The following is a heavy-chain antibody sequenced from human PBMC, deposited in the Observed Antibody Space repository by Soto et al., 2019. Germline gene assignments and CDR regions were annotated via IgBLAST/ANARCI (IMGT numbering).Heavy chain of an antibody. CDR2: IGTAGDT. V-gene: IGHV3-13*01. CDR3: ARKLGWGSGTSLGGMDV. D-gene: IGHD3-10*01. Sequence: QPGGSLRLSCAASGFTFSSYDMHWVRQATGKGLEWVSAIGTAGDTYYPGSVKGRFTISRENAKNSLYLQMNSLRAGDTAVYYCARKLGWGSGTSLGGMDVWGQGTTVTVSS. CDR1: GFTFSSYD. J-gene: IGHJ6*02.